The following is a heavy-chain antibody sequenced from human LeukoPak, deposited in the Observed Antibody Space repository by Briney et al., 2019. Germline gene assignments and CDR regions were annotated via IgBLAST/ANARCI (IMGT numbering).Heavy chain of an antibody. J-gene: IGHJ1*01. Sequence: GGSLRLSCAASGFTFSSYSMNWVRQAPGKGLVWVSRINSDGSSTSYADSVKGRFTISRDNAKNTLYLQMNSLRAEDTAVYYCARDYSGSYYSGNFQHWGQGTLVTVSS. CDR3: ARDYSGSYYSGNFQH. CDR1: GFTFSSYS. V-gene: IGHV3-74*01. CDR2: INSDGSST. D-gene: IGHD1-26*01.